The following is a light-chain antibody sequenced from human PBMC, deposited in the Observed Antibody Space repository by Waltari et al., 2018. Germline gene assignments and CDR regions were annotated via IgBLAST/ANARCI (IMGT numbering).Light chain of an antibody. CDR2: DDS. J-gene: IGLJ3*02. Sequence: SYVLTQPPSVSVAPGKTARITCGGDNLGSKSVHWYQRKPGQAPVLVIYDDSDRPSGIPERFSGSNSGNTATLTISRVEAGDEADYSCQVWDGSSDHRVFGGGTKVTVL. CDR1: NLGSKS. V-gene: IGLV3-21*04. CDR3: QVWDGSSDHRV.